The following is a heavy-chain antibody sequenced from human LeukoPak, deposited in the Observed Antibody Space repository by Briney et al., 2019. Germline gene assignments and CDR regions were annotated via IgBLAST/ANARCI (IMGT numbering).Heavy chain of an antibody. Sequence: PSETLSLTCTVSGGSISSYYWSWIRQPAGKGLEWIGRIYTSGSTNYNPSLKSRVTISVDTSKNQFSLKLSSVTAADTAVYYCVGTYDILTGYTPYFDYWGQGTLVTVSS. CDR3: VGTYDILTGYTPYFDY. J-gene: IGHJ4*02. CDR2: IYTSGST. D-gene: IGHD3-9*01. CDR1: GGSISSYY. V-gene: IGHV4-4*07.